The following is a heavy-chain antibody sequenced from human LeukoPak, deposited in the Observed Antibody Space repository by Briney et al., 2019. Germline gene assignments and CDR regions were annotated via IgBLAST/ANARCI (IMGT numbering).Heavy chain of an antibody. J-gene: IGHJ6*03. CDR1: GGSFSGYY. CDR2: INQSGST. CDR3: AAGCSSTSCYWYYYTDV. D-gene: IGHD2-2*01. Sequence: SETLSLTCAVYGGSFSGYYWSWIRQPPGKGLEWIGEINQSGSTNYNPSLKSRVTISVDTSKKQFSLKLSPVIAADTAVYYCAAGCSSTSCYWYYYTDVWGKGTTVTVSS. V-gene: IGHV4-34*01.